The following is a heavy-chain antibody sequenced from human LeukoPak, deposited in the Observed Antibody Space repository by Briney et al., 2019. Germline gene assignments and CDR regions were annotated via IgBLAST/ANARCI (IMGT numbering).Heavy chain of an antibody. CDR2: IYYSGST. J-gene: IGHJ4*02. D-gene: IGHD3-3*01. CDR3: ARLWGPSYDFWSGYYTGLDY. CDR1: GGSISSGGYY. Sequence: SETLSLTCTVSGGSISSGGYYWSWIRQPPGKGLEWIGYIYYSGSTYYNPSLKSRVTISVDTSKNQFSLKLSSVTAADTAVHYCARLWGPSYDFWSGYYTGLDYWGQGTLVTVSS. V-gene: IGHV4-30-4*08.